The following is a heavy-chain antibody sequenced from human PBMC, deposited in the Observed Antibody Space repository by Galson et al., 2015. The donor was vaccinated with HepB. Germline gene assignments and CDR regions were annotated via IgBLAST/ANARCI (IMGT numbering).Heavy chain of an antibody. CDR2: IKSKTDGGTT. Sequence: SLRLSCAASGFTFSNAWMSWVRQAPGKGLEWVGRIKSKTDGGTTDYAAPVKGRFTISRDDSKNTLYLQMNSLKTEDTAVYYCAKEIYGDYALDSWGQGTLVTVSS. D-gene: IGHD4-17*01. V-gene: IGHV3-15*01. CDR3: AKEIYGDYALDS. CDR1: GFTFSNAW. J-gene: IGHJ4*02.